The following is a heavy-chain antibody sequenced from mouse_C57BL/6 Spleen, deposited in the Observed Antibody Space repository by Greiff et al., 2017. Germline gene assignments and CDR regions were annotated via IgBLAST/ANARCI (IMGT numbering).Heavy chain of an antibody. CDR2: LHPSDSDT. Sequence: QVQLQQPGAELVKPGASVKVSCKASGYTFTSYWMHWVKQRPGQGLEWIGRLHPSDSDTNYNQKFKGKATLTVDKSSSTAYMQLSSLTSEDSAVYYCAIVTTVVASYYFDYWGQGTTLTVSS. CDR3: AIVTTVVASYYFDY. V-gene: IGHV1-74*01. D-gene: IGHD1-1*01. J-gene: IGHJ2*01. CDR1: GYTFTSYW.